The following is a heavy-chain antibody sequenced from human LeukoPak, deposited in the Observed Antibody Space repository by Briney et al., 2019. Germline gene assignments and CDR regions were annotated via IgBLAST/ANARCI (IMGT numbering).Heavy chain of an antibody. V-gene: IGHV3-21*01. J-gene: IGHJ5*02. Sequence: GGSLRLSCAASGFTFSSYSMNWVRQAPGKGLEWVSSISSSSSYMYYADSVKGRFTISRDNAKNSLYLQMNSLRAEDTAVYYCARAEEGYCSSTSCPNWFDPWGQGTLVTVSS. CDR1: GFTFSSYS. CDR2: ISSSSSYM. D-gene: IGHD2-2*01. CDR3: ARAEEGYCSSTSCPNWFDP.